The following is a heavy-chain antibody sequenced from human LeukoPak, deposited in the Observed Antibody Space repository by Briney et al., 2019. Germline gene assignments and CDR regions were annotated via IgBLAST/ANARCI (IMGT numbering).Heavy chain of an antibody. CDR2: ISGSGGST. CDR3: AKGRCSSTSCPYYFNY. D-gene: IGHD2-2*01. CDR1: GFTFSSYA. J-gene: IGHJ4*02. V-gene: IGHV3-23*01. Sequence: GGSLRLSCAASGFTFSSYAMSWVRQAPGKGLEWVSVISGSGGSTHYADSVKGRFTISRDNSKNTLYLQMNSLRAEDTALYYCAKGRCSSTSCPYYFNYWGQGTLVTVSS.